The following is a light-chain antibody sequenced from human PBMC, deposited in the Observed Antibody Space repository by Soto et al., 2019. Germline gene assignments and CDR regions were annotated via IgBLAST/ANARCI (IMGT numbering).Light chain of an antibody. CDR1: QSVSSSD. CDR2: GAS. Sequence: EIMMTQSPATVSVSPGGRATLSCRASQSVSSSDLAWYQQKPGQAPRLLISGASSRATGIPDRFSGSGSGTDFTLTISRLEPEDFAVFYCQQYGTSPPTFGQGTKVDIK. J-gene: IGKJ1*01. V-gene: IGKV3-20*01. CDR3: QQYGTSPPT.